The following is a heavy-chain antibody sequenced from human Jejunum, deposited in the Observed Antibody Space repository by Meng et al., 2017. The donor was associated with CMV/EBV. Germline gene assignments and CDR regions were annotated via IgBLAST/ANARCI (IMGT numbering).Heavy chain of an antibody. Sequence: CKASEYTFAGYYLHWVRQAPGQGLEWMGRISPNSGVTMYAQRFQGRITMTTDTSISAATMQLSMLRPDDTAVYYCASGFSSSPFDYWGQGTLVTVSS. CDR1: EYTFAGYY. CDR3: ASGFSSSPFDY. CDR2: ISPNSGVT. V-gene: IGHV1-2*06. D-gene: IGHD2-2*03. J-gene: IGHJ4*02.